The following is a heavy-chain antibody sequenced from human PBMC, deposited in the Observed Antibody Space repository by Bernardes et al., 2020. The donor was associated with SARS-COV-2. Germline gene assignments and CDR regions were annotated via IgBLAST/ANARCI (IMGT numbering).Heavy chain of an antibody. D-gene: IGHD2-15*01. CDR3: AKDLRKWSADAFDI. CDR2: ISYDGSNK. V-gene: IGHV3-30*18. J-gene: IGHJ3*02. Sequence: GGSLRLSCAASGFTFSSYGMHWVRQAPGKGLEWVAVISYDGSNKYYADSVKGRFTISRDNSKNTLYLQMNSLRAEDTAVYYCAKDLRKWSADAFDIWGQGTMVTVSS. CDR1: GFTFSSYG.